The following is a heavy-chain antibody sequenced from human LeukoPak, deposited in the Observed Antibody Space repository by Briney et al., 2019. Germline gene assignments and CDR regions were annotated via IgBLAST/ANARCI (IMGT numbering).Heavy chain of an antibody. Sequence: GGSLRLSCAASGFTFDDYGMSLVRQAPGKGLEWVSGINWNGGSTGYADSVKGRFTISRDNAKNSLYLQMNSLRAEDTALYYCARARFLEWLYNWFDPWGQGTLVTVSS. D-gene: IGHD3-3*01. CDR3: ARARFLEWLYNWFDP. V-gene: IGHV3-20*04. J-gene: IGHJ5*02. CDR1: GFTFDDYG. CDR2: INWNGGST.